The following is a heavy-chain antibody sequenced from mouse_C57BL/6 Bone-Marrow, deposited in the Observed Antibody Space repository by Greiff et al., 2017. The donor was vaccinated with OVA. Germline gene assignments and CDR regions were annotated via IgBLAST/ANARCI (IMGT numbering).Heavy chain of an antibody. Sequence: QVQLQQSGAELARPGASVKLSCKASGYTFTSYGISWVKQRTGQGLEWIGEIYPRSGNTYYNEKFKGKATLAADQSSRTAYMELRCLTSEDSAISFCASESSGGHFGFWDRDTTLTISS. CDR2: IYPRSGNT. D-gene: IGHD3-1*01. V-gene: IGHV1-81*01. CDR1: GYTFTSYG. CDR3: ASESSGGHFGF. J-gene: IGHJ2*01.